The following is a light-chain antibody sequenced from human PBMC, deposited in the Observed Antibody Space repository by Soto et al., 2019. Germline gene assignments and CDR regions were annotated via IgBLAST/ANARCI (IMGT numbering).Light chain of an antibody. V-gene: IGLV1-40*01. J-gene: IGLJ2*01. CDR3: QYYDSSLSGVV. CDR2: GNF. CDR1: SSSIGAGYD. Sequence: QSVLTQPPSVSGAPGQRVTISCAGGSSSIGAGYDVHWYQQLPGTAPKLLIYGNFNRPSGVPDRFSGSKSGTSASLAITGLQAGDEADYYCQYYDSSLSGVVFGGGPKLTVL.